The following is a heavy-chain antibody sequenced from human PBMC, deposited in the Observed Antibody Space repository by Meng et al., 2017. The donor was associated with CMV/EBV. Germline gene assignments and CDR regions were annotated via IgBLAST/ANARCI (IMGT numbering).Heavy chain of an antibody. CDR3: ARAGVAAAGTFGY. CDR2: ISRSSSYT. D-gene: IGHD6-13*01. Sequence: HVRPVASRAGLLPPGGSRGLSFAASVFPFSYYFMSWIRPAPRKGLALVSYISRSSSYTNYADSVKGRFTISRDNAKNSLYLQMNSLRAEDTAVYYCARAGVAAAGTFGYWGQGTLVTVSS. CDR1: VFPFSYYF. J-gene: IGHJ4*02. V-gene: IGHV3-11*05.